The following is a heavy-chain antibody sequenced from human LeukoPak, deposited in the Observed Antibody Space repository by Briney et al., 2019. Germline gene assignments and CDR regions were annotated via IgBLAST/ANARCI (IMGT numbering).Heavy chain of an antibody. CDR2: IYHSGGT. D-gene: IGHD6-13*01. CDR1: GGSINSTKW. V-gene: IGHV4-4*02. Sequence: PSGTLSLTCAVSGGSINSTKWWTWVRQPPGKGLEWIGEIYHSGGTNYNPSLKSRVTISADKSRNQFSLKLYSATAADTAVYYCARGSTWSDYWGQGTLVTVSS. CDR3: ARGSTWSDY. J-gene: IGHJ4*02.